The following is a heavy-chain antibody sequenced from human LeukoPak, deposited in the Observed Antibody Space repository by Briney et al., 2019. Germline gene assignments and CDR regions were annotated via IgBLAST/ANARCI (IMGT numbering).Heavy chain of an antibody. CDR3: ARGPYYDILTGYPPRQYYYYYGMDV. D-gene: IGHD3-9*01. CDR1: GGSFSGYY. CDR2: INHSGST. J-gene: IGHJ6*02. Sequence: PSETLSLTCAVYGGSFSGYYWSWIRQPPGKGLEWIGEINHSGSTNYNPSLKSRVTISVDTSKNQFSLKLSSVTAADTAVYYCARGPYYDILTGYPPRQYYYYYGMDVWGQGTTVTVSS. V-gene: IGHV4-34*01.